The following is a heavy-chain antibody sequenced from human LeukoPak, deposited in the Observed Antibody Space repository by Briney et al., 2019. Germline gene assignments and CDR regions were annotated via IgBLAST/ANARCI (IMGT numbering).Heavy chain of an antibody. CDR1: GFTVSSNY. V-gene: IGHV3-66*02. D-gene: IGHD3-3*01. CDR3: AKDTTLRFLEWDDAFDI. CDR2: IYSGGST. J-gene: IGHJ3*02. Sequence: PGGSLRLSCAASGFTVSSNYMSWVRQAPGKGLEWVSVIYSGGSTYYADSVKGRFTISRDNSKNTLYLQMNSLRAEDTAVYYCAKDTTLRFLEWDDAFDIWGQGTMVTVSS.